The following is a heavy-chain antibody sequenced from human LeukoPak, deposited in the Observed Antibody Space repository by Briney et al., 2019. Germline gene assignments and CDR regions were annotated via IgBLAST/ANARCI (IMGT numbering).Heavy chain of an antibody. D-gene: IGHD3-10*01. CDR1: GYTFTGYY. V-gene: IGHV1-2*06. J-gene: IGHJ4*02. Sequence: GASVKVSCKASGYTFTGYYMHWVRQAPGQGLEWMGRINPNSGGTNYAQKFQGRVTMTRDTSISTAYMELSRLRSDDTAVYYCARTYCYGLTAQNDYWGQGTLVTVSS. CDR2: INPNSGGT. CDR3: ARTYCYGLTAQNDY.